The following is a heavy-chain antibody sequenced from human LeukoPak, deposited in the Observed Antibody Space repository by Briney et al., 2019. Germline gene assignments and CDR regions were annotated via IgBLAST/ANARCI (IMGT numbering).Heavy chain of an antibody. CDR3: ARALVPAAIGPRGGYYYYMDV. CDR1: GFTFSSYA. J-gene: IGHJ6*03. Sequence: GGSLRLSCAASGFTFSSYAMSWVRQAPGKGLEWVSAISGSGGSTYYADSVKGRFTISRDNAKSSLYLQMNSLRAEDTAVYYCARALVPAAIGPRGGYYYYMDVWGKGTTVTVSS. CDR2: ISGSGGST. D-gene: IGHD2-2*02. V-gene: IGHV3-23*01.